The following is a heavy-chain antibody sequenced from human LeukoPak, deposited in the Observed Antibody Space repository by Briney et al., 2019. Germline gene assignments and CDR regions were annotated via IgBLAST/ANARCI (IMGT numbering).Heavy chain of an antibody. D-gene: IGHD2-2*01. J-gene: IGHJ5*02. CDR1: GGSISSYY. Sequence: PSETLSLTCTVSGGSISSYYWSWIRQPAGKGLEWIGRIYSSGSTNYNPSLKSRVTMSVDTSKNQFSLKLSSVTAADTAVYYCARDGAVVPAARATNWFDPWGQGTLVTVSS. V-gene: IGHV4-4*07. CDR3: ARDGAVVPAARATNWFDP. CDR2: IYSSGST.